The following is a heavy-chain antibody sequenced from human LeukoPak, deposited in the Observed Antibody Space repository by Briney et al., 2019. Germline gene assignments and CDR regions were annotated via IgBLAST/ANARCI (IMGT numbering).Heavy chain of an antibody. CDR2: ISYDGNNK. Sequence: GGSLRLSCAASGFTFSSYGMHWVRQAPGKGLEWVGVISYDGNNKYYADSVKGRFTISRDNSKNTLYPQMNSLRAEDTAVYYCARDRSAVSGDGFDIWGQGTMVTVSS. CDR3: ARDRSAVSGDGFDI. J-gene: IGHJ3*02. D-gene: IGHD4-11*01. V-gene: IGHV3-30*03. CDR1: GFTFSSYG.